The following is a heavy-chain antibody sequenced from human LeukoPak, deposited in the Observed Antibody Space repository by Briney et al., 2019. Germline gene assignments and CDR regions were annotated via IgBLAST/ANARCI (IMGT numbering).Heavy chain of an antibody. CDR1: GVSISSGGYY. CDR2: IYYSGST. CDR3: ARDLRGPNWFDP. D-gene: IGHD3-16*01. V-gene: IGHV4-31*03. Sequence: SQTLSLTCTVSGVSISSGGYYWSWIRQHPGKGLEWIGYIYYSGSTYYNPSLKSRVTISVDTSKNQFSLKLSSVTAADTAVYYCARDLRGPNWFDPWGQGTLVTVSS. J-gene: IGHJ5*02.